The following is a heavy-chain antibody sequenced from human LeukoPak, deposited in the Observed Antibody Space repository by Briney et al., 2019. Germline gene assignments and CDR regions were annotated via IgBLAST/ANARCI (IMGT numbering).Heavy chain of an antibody. V-gene: IGHV3-74*01. CDR2: INGDGSST. CDR3: AREHVLAEFFDY. J-gene: IGHJ4*02. D-gene: IGHD3-16*01. Sequence: GGSLRLSCAASGFSFSSYWIHWVRQAPGKGLVWVSRINGDGSSTTYADSVKGRFTVSRDNAKNTLFLQMSSLRSEDTAVYYCAREHVLAEFFDYWGQGTLVTVSS. CDR1: GFSFSSYW.